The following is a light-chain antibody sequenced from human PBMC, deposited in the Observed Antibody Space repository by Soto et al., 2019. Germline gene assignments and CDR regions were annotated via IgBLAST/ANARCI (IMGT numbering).Light chain of an antibody. CDR2: EVS. CDR1: QSLLHITGETF. Sequence: DVVMTQTPLSLSVAPGQPASISCKSSQSLLHITGETFLFWYLQKPGQSPQLLIYEVSTRVSGVPDRLSGSGSGTDFTLEISRVETDDVGIYYCMQSTQLPPTSGQGTRLEIK. CDR3: MQSTQLPPT. J-gene: IGKJ5*01. V-gene: IGKV2D-29*02.